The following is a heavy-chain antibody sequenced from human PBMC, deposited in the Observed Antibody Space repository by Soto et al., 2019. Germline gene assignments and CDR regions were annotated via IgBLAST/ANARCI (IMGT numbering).Heavy chain of an antibody. Sequence: QVQLVQSGAEVKKPGASVKVSCKASGYTFTSYGISWVRQAPGQGLEWMGWISAYNGNTNYAQKLQGRVTMTTDTATSTAYVELRSMRSDDTAVYYCAGGIQLYPCDYWGQGSLVTVSS. D-gene: IGHD2-2*01. CDR2: ISAYNGNT. CDR1: GYTFTSYG. J-gene: IGHJ4*02. CDR3: AGGIQLYPCDY. V-gene: IGHV1-18*01.